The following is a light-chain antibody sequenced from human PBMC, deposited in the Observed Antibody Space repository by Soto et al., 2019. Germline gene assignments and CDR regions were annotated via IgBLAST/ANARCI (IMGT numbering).Light chain of an antibody. CDR1: QSISNS. Sequence: DIEMTQSPPSLSASVGDRVTITCRASQSISNSVNWYQQKPGRAPEVVIYVASTLHTGVPSRFSGGGSGTEFTLTINSLQPEDFATYYCQQTYGIPRTFGQGTKVEMK. J-gene: IGKJ1*01. CDR2: VAS. CDR3: QQTYGIPRT. V-gene: IGKV1-39*01.